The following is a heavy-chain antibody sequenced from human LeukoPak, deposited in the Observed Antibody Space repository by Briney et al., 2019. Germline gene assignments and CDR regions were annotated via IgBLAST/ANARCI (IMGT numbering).Heavy chain of an antibody. CDR1: GGTFSNYA. CDR3: ARESPTRYSSSWYGQGIFDY. V-gene: IGHV1-69*01. J-gene: IGHJ4*02. Sequence: SVKVSCKASGGTFSNYAISWVRQAPGQGLEWMGGIIPIFGTANYAQKFQGRVTITADESTSTAYMELSSLRSEDTAVYYCARESPTRYSSSWYGQGIFDYWGQGTLVTVSS. CDR2: IIPIFGTA. D-gene: IGHD6-13*01.